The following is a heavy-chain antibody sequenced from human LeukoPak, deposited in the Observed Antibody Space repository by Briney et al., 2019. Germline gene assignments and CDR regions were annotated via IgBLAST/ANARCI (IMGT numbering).Heavy chain of an antibody. CDR1: GYTFTSYD. D-gene: IGHD2-8*02. CDR2: VNPNSGNT. Sequence: ASVKVSCKASGYTFTSYDINWVRQATGQGLEWMGWVNPNSGNTGYAQKFQGRVTMTRNTSISTAYMELSSLRSEDTAVYYCARVAYCTGGVCFYFDYWGQGTLVTVSS. V-gene: IGHV1-8*01. CDR3: ARVAYCTGGVCFYFDY. J-gene: IGHJ4*02.